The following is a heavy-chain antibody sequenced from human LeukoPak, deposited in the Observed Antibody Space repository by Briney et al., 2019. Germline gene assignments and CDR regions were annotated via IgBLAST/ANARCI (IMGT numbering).Heavy chain of an antibody. V-gene: IGHV3-66*01. CDR1: GFTVSTNY. Sequence: GGSLRLSCAASGFTVSTNYMNWVRQAPGKGLEWVSVIYGGGSTYYADSVKGRFTISRDKSKNTLCLQMDRLRADDTAIYYCARASSPYNWFDPWGQGTLVAVSS. CDR2: IYGGGST. J-gene: IGHJ5*02. CDR3: ARASSPYNWFDP.